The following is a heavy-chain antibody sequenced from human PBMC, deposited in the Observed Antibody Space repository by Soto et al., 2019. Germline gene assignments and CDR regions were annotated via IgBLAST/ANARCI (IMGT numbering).Heavy chain of an antibody. CDR3: ARGGTPIDS. CDR1: GYTFTNFG. D-gene: IGHD3-16*01. V-gene: IGHV1-18*01. CDR2: ISAYNGNT. J-gene: IGHJ4*02. Sequence: QVQLVQSGAEVKKPGASVKVSCKASGYTFTNFGISWVRQAPGQGLEWMGWISAYNGNTNYAQNFQGRLTVTTDTSTSTAYMELRSLRSDYTAVYYCARGGTPIDSWGQGTLVTVSS.